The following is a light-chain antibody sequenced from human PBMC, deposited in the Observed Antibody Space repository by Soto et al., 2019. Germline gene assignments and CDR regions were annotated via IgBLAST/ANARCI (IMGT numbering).Light chain of an antibody. Sequence: QSVLTQSPSASASLGASVKLTCTLSSGHSSYTIAWHQQQPEKGPRYLMTLNSDGSHRKGDGIPARFSGSSSGAERYLTIPSLQSEDEADYYCQTWGSDIHVVFGGGTKVTVL. J-gene: IGLJ2*01. CDR3: QTWGSDIHVV. CDR1: SGHSSYT. V-gene: IGLV4-69*01. CDR2: LNSDGSH.